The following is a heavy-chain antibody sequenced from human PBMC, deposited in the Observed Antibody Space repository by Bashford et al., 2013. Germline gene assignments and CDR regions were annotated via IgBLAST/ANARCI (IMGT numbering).Heavy chain of an antibody. CDR1: GYPFTNYG. J-gene: IGHJ4*02. Sequence: ASVKVSCKTSGYPFTNYGVIWVRQAPGQGLEWMGWVSGYNGITNYVQKFQGRVTMTTDTSTTTAYMELRGLRSDDTATYYCAHMGYGDYVLLDYWGQGTLVTVSS. D-gene: IGHD4-17*01. CDR3: AHMGYGDYVLLDY. V-gene: IGHV1-18*01. CDR2: VSGYNGIT.